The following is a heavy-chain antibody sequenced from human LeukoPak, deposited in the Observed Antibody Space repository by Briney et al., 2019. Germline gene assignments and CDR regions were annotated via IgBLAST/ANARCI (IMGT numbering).Heavy chain of an antibody. Sequence: GGSLRLSCAASGFTFSSYGMHWVRQAPGKGLEWVAVISYDGSNKYYADSVKGRFTISRDNSKNTLYLQMNSLRAEDTAVYYCAKGFWDYYDSSGLDYWGQGTLVTVSS. CDR3: AKGFWDYYDSSGLDY. J-gene: IGHJ4*02. CDR1: GFTFSSYG. V-gene: IGHV3-30*18. D-gene: IGHD3-22*01. CDR2: ISYDGSNK.